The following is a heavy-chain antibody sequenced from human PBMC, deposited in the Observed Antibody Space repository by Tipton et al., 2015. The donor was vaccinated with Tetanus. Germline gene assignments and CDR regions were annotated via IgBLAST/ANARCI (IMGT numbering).Heavy chain of an antibody. Sequence: QVQLVQSGAEVKKPGASVKVSCKASGYTFTSYDINWVRQATGQGLEWMGWMNPNSGNTGYAQKFQGRVTMTRNTSISTAYMELSSLRSEDPAVYYCARVGAKPYYYYYGMDVWGQGTTVTVSS. V-gene: IGHV1-8*01. D-gene: IGHD1-26*01. CDR2: MNPNSGNT. J-gene: IGHJ6*02. CDR3: ARVGAKPYYYYYGMDV. CDR1: GYTFTSYD.